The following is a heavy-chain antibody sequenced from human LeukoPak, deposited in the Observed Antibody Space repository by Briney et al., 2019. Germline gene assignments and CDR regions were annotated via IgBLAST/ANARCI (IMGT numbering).Heavy chain of an antibody. D-gene: IGHD1-1*01. CDR3: ARLNDVFPDY. J-gene: IGHJ4*02. CDR1: GGSISSSSYY. V-gene: IGHV4-39*01. CDR2: IYYSGST. Sequence: SETLSLTCTVSGGSISSSSYYWGWIRQPPGKGLEWIGSIYYSGSTYYNPSLKSRVTISVDTSKNQFSLKLSSVTAADTAVYYCARLNDVFPDYWGQGTLVTVSS.